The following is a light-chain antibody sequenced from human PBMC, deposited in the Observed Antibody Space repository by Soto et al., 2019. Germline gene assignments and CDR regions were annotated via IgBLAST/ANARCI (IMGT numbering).Light chain of an antibody. CDR3: QQYNNWPRT. Sequence: EIVLTQSPGSLSLSPGERSTLSCRASQSVSSGYVAWYQQKPGQSPRLLMYGAGNRASGIPDRFRGSGSGTEFTLTISSLQSEDFAVYYCQQYNNWPRTFGQGTTVDIK. J-gene: IGKJ1*01. CDR1: QSVSSGY. CDR2: GAG. V-gene: IGKV3-20*01.